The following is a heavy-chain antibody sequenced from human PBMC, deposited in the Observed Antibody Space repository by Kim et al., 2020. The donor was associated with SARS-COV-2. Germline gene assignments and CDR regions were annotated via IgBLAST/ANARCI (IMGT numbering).Heavy chain of an antibody. CDR2: ISKDGSNK. J-gene: IGHJ4*02. Sequence: GGSLRLSCAASGFTFSAYAVHWVRQAPGEGLEWVAVISKDGSNKYYADSVKGRFAISRDNSKNTLYLQMSSLRAEDTAVYYCARDPYSSGWYGDYWGQGTLVTVSS. CDR3: ARDPYSSGWYGDY. V-gene: IGHV3-30*09. CDR1: GFTFSAYA. D-gene: IGHD6-19*01.